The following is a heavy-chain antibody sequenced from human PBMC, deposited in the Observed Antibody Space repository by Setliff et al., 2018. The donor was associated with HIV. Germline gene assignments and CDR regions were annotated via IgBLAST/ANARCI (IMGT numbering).Heavy chain of an antibody. V-gene: IGHV4-59*01. CDR1: GASISNYW. CDR3: AKQPGGHSFFDS. D-gene: IGHD2-21*01. CDR2: IHHSGSI. Sequence: TSETLSLTCTVSGASISNYWWTWMRQPPGKELEYLGSIHHSGSIYYSPSLKSRVTISVDTSRNQFSLRLKYVTPADTAVYFCAKQPGGHSFFDSWGQGTLVTVSS. J-gene: IGHJ4*02.